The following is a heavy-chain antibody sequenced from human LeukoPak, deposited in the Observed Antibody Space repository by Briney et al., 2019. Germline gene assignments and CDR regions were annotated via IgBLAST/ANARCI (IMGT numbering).Heavy chain of an antibody. CDR3: SKEEAPPGWTFGPY. J-gene: IGHJ4*02. CDR1: GFTFSDYG. D-gene: IGHD6-19*01. V-gene: IGHV3-30*18. CDR2: VSWDGREK. Sequence: PGGSLRLSCAASGFTFSDYGMHWLRQAPGKGLEWVAFVSWDGREKHYGDSVKGRFTISRDNSKNTLDLQMNSLTAEDTAVYYFSKEEAPPGWTFGPYWRQGT.